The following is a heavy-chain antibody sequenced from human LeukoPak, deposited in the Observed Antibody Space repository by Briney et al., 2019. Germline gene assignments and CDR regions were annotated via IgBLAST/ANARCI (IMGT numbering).Heavy chain of an antibody. CDR2: IYYSGST. D-gene: IGHD5-18*01. CDR1: GGSISSSSYY. V-gene: IGHV4-39*01. CDR3: ARHADTAMAIDY. J-gene: IGHJ4*02. Sequence: PSETLSLTCTVSGGSISSSSYYWGWIRQPPGKGLEWIGSIYYSGSTYYNPSLKSRVTISVGTSKNQFSLKLSSVTAADTAVYYCARHADTAMAIDYWGQGTLVTVSS.